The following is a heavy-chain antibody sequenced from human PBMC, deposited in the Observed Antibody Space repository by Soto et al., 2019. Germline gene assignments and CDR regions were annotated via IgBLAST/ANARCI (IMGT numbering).Heavy chain of an antibody. CDR3: ASRDPGTSVDY. D-gene: IGHD1-7*01. V-gene: IGHV4-4*02. Sequence: HVQLHESGPGLVKPSGTLSLTCAVSGGSFTSNNWWTWVRQPPGQGLEWIGEIYRTGSTNYNPSLKSRVTISLDKSENQFSLKVTSLTAADTAVYYCASRDPGTSVDYWGQGTLVTVSS. CDR1: GGSFTSNNW. CDR2: IYRTGST. J-gene: IGHJ4*02.